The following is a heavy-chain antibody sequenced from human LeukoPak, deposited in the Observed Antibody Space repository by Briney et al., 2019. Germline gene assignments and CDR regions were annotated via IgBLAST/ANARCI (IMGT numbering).Heavy chain of an antibody. V-gene: IGHV4-39*07. CDR2: MYYTGST. D-gene: IGHD3-22*01. CDR1: GDSISSSVYY. Sequence: SETLSLTCTVSGDSISSSVYYWTWIRQTPGKELEWIGTMYYTGSTYYSPSLKSRVTISVDTSKNQFSLKLSSVTAADTAVYYCARTTYYYDSSGYYYSAFDIWGQGTMVTVSS. CDR3: ARTTYYYDSSGYYYSAFDI. J-gene: IGHJ3*02.